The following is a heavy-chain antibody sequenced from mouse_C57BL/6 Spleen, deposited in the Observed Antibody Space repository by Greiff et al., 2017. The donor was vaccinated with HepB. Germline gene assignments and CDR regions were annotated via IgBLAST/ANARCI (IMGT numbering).Heavy chain of an antibody. V-gene: IGHV1-19*01. CDR3: ARPRSNYCGSSRGYWYFDV. CDR1: GYTFTDYY. Sequence: VQLQQSGPVLVKPGASVKMSCKASGYTFTDYYMNWVKQSHGKSLEWIGVINPYNGGTSYNQKCKGKATLTVDKSSSTAYMALNSLTSEDSAVYYCARPRSNYCGSSRGYWYFDVWGTGTTVTVSS. J-gene: IGHJ1*03. CDR2: INPYNGGT. D-gene: IGHD1-1*01.